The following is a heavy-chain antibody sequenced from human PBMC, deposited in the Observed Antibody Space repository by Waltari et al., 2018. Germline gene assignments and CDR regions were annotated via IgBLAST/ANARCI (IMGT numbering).Heavy chain of an antibody. CDR2: YDPEDGVT. D-gene: IGHD6-6*01. J-gene: IGHJ5*02. V-gene: IGHV1-24*01. Sequence: QVQLVQSGAEVRKPGASVKVSCNVSGQSLSESSIHWVRQAPGKGPEWMGGYDPEDGVTTYAQKFKGRLSMTEDTDTAYMELTSLQSDDTAVYYCALDREYEGWFDPWGQGTLVTVSS. CDR3: ALDREYEGWFDP. CDR1: GQSLSESS.